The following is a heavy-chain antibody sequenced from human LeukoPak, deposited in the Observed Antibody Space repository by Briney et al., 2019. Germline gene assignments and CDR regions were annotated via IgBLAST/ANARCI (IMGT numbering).Heavy chain of an antibody. Sequence: SETLSLTCAVYGRSFSGYYWSRIRQPPGKGLEWIGEINHSGSTNYNPSLKSRVTISVDTSKNQFSLKLSSVTAADTAVYYCARTTWELRPYDYWGQGTLVTVSS. CDR3: ARTTWELRPYDY. CDR2: INHSGST. CDR1: GRSFSGYY. D-gene: IGHD1-26*01. J-gene: IGHJ4*02. V-gene: IGHV4-34*01.